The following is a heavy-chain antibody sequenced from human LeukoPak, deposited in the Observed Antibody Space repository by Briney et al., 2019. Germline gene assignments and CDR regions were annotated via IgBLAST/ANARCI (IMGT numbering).Heavy chain of an antibody. Sequence: PGGSLRLSCAASGFTFSSYAMHWVRQAPGKGLEWVSSISSSSSYIYYADSVKGRFTISRDNAKNSLYLQMNSLRAEDTAVYYCARDAGYSYGAPSWSRFDPWGQGTLVTVSS. D-gene: IGHD5-18*01. J-gene: IGHJ5*02. CDR1: GFTFSSYA. V-gene: IGHV3-21*01. CDR3: ARDAGYSYGAPSWSRFDP. CDR2: ISSSSSYI.